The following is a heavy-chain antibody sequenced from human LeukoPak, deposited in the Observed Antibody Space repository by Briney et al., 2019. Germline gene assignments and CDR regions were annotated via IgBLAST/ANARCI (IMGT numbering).Heavy chain of an antibody. CDR2: ISAYNGNT. CDR1: GYTFTSYG. J-gene: IGHJ4*02. V-gene: IGHV1-18*01. D-gene: IGHD5-12*01. Sequence: ASVKVSCKASGYTFTSYGINWVRQAPGQGLEWMGWISAYNGNTNYAQKLQGRVTMTTDTSTSTAYMELRSLRSNDTAVYYCARDDALVATGSFDYWGQGTLVTVSS. CDR3: ARDDALVATGSFDY.